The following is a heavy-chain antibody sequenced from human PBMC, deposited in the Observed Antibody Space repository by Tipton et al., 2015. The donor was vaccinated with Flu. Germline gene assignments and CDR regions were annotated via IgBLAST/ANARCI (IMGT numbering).Heavy chain of an antibody. V-gene: IGHV3-7*03. D-gene: IGHD3-3*01. CDR3: ARDQRTYYDFWSGYYKRYVTPSEDDAFDI. Sequence: SLRLSCAASGFTFSSYWMSWVRQAPGKGLEWVANIKQDGSEKYYVDSVKGRFTISRDNAKNSLYLQMNSLRAEDTAVYYCARDQRTYYDFWSGYYKRYVTPSEDDAFDIWGQGTMVTVSS. CDR2: IKQDGSEK. J-gene: IGHJ3*02. CDR1: GFTFSSYW.